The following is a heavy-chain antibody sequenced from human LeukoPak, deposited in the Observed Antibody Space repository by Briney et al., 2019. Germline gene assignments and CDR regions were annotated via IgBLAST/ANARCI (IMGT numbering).Heavy chain of an antibody. Sequence: GGSLRLSCAASGFTFNYYSMNWVRQAPGKGLEWVPSISSLSNYIYYADSVKGRFTISRDNAKNSLYLQMNSLRAEDTAVYYCTRPRGAAAGKSPFYYYYMDVWGKGTTVTVSS. V-gene: IGHV3-21*01. D-gene: IGHD6-13*01. CDR1: GFTFNYYS. CDR3: TRPRGAAAGKSPFYYYYMDV. CDR2: ISSLSNYI. J-gene: IGHJ6*03.